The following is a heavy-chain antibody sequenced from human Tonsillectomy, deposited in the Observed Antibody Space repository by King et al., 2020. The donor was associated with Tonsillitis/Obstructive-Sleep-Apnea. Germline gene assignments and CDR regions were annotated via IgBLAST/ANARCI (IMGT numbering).Heavy chain of an antibody. V-gene: IGHV3-7*03. Sequence: DVQLVESGGGLVQPGGSLRLSCAASGFTFSSYWMSWVRQAPGKGLEWVANIKQDGSEKYYVDSVKGRFTISRDNAKNSLYLQMNSLRAEDTAVYYCARGRNYDFWSGYLAPFDPWGQGTLVPVSS. J-gene: IGHJ5*02. CDR2: IKQDGSEK. D-gene: IGHD3-3*01. CDR3: ARGRNYDFWSGYLAPFDP. CDR1: GFTFSSYW.